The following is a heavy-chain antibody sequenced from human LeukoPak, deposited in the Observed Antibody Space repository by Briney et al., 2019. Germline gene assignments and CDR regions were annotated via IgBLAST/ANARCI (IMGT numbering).Heavy chain of an antibody. V-gene: IGHV4-30-4*08. CDR3: ARRFGWTLDAFDI. CDR1: GGSISSGDYY. CDR2: IYYSGST. J-gene: IGHJ3*02. Sequence: SETLSPTCTVSGGSISSGDYYWSWIRQPPGKGLEWIGYIYYSGSTYYNPSLKSRVTISVDTSKNQFSLKLSSVTAADTAVYYCARRFGWTLDAFDIWGQGTMVTVSS. D-gene: IGHD3-10*01.